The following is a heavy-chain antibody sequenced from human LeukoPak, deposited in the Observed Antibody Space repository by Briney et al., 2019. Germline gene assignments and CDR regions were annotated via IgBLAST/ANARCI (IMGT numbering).Heavy chain of an antibody. CDR3: ARPGGYSPFDY. V-gene: IGHV4-34*01. Sequence: SETLSLTCAVYGGSFSGFYWSWIRHVPGKGLEWIGEINYTGSTSYNPSLKSRVTISVDTSQNQFSLKLSSVTAADTAVYYCARPGGYSPFDYWGQGTLITVSS. CDR2: INYTGST. D-gene: IGHD5-18*01. J-gene: IGHJ4*02. CDR1: GGSFSGFY.